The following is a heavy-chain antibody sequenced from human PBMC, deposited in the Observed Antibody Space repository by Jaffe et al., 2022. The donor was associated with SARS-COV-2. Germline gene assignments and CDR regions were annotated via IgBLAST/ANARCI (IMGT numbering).Heavy chain of an antibody. J-gene: IGHJ4*02. D-gene: IGHD4-17*01. CDR3: ARAVVPPSVTLPYYFDY. Sequence: QVQLVESGGGLVKPGGSLRLSCEASGFTFSDYYMSWLRQAPGKGLEWVSYISSRSSYTIYADSVKGRFTISRDNAKKSLYLQMSSLRAEDTAMYYCARAVVPPSVTLPYYFDYWGQGTLVAVSS. CDR1: GFTFSDYY. CDR2: ISSRSSYT. V-gene: IGHV3-11*06.